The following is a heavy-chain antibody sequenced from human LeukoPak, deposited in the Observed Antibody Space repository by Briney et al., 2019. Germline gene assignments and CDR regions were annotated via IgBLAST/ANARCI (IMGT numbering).Heavy chain of an antibody. V-gene: IGHV4-59*11. CDR2: IYYSGST. Sequence: PSETLSLTCTVSGGSISSHFWSWIRQPPGKGLEWIGYIYYSGSTNYNPSLRSRVTISVDTSKNQFSLKLSSVTAADTAVYYCARDTHEFDPWGQGTLVTVSS. CDR3: ARDTHEFDP. CDR1: GGSISSHF. J-gene: IGHJ5*02.